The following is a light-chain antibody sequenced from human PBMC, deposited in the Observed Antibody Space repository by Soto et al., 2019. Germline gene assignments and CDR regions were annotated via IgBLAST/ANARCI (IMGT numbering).Light chain of an antibody. Sequence: EIVLTQSPATLSLSPGERATLSCRASQSVGIYLGWYQQRPGQAPRLLIYDASNRAAGIPGRFSGSGSGTDFTLTINSLEPEDFAVYYCQNRNTWPPAFGQGTRLEIK. J-gene: IGKJ5*01. CDR3: QNRNTWPPA. CDR1: QSVGIY. V-gene: IGKV3-11*01. CDR2: DAS.